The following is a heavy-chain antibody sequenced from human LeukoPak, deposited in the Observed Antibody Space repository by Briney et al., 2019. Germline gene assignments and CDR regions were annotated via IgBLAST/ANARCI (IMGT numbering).Heavy chain of an antibody. CDR2: ISSSSSTI. D-gene: IGHD3-10*01. V-gene: IGHV3-48*01. J-gene: IGHJ4*02. CDR3: ARDARRAEGSYYKY. Sequence: GGSLRLSCAASGFIFSTYSMNWVRQAPGKGLEWVSYISSSSSTIYYADSVKGRFTISRDNAKNSLYLQMSSLRAEDTAVYYCARDARRAEGSYYKYWDQGTLVTVSS. CDR1: GFIFSTYS.